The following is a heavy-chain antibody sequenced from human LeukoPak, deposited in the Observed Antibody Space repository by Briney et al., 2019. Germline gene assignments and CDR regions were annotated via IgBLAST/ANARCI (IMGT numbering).Heavy chain of an antibody. Sequence: ASVRVSCKASGYSFTSQYMHWVRQAPGQGLEWMGIINPSGGSTTYAQKFQGRVTMTRDTSTSTVYMELSSLRSEDTAVYYCARRPYQYGSGSYWGQGTLVTVSS. J-gene: IGHJ4*02. CDR1: GYSFTSQY. V-gene: IGHV1-46*01. CDR3: ARRPYQYGSGSY. CDR2: INPSGGST. D-gene: IGHD6-19*01.